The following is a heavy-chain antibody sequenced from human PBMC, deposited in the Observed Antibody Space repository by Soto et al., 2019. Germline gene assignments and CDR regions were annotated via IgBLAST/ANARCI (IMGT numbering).Heavy chain of an antibody. V-gene: IGHV3-30*18. CDR2: ISYDGSNK. D-gene: IGHD3-22*01. CDR3: AKGDKIVVVITAYDY. CDR1: GFTFSSYG. Sequence: GGSLRLSCAASGFTFSSYGMHWVRQAPGKGLEWVAVISYDGSNKYYADSVKGRFTISRDNSKNTLYLQMNSLRAEDTAVYYCAKGDKIVVVITAYDYWGQGTLVTVSS. J-gene: IGHJ4*02.